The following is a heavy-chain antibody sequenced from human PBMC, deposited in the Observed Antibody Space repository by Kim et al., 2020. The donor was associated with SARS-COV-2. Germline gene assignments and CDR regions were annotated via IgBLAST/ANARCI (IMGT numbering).Heavy chain of an antibody. V-gene: IGHV4-30-2*01. J-gene: IGHJ4*02. CDR1: CGSISSGGYS. Sequence: SETLSLTCAVSCGSISSGGYSWSWIRQPPGKGLEWIGYIYHSGSTYYNPSLKSRVTISVDRSKNQFSLKLSSVTAADTAVYYCARESGDYGSALDYWGQGTLVTVSS. D-gene: IGHD3-10*01. CDR3: ARESGDYGSALDY. CDR2: IYHSGST.